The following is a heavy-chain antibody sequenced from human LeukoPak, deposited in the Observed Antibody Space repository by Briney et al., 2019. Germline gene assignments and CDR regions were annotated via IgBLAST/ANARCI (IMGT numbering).Heavy chain of an antibody. CDR3: VRDPDALDY. Sequence: QPGGSLRLSCAASGFTFSSYEMNWVRQAPGKGLEWVSYISGGGGTIYYADSVKGRFTISRDNAQNSLYLHMNSLRAEDTAVYYCVRDPDALDYWGQGTLVTVSS. CDR2: ISGGGGTI. J-gene: IGHJ4*02. CDR1: GFTFSSYE. V-gene: IGHV3-48*03.